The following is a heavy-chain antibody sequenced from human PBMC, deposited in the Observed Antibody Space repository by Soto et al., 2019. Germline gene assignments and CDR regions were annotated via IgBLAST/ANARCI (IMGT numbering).Heavy chain of an antibody. V-gene: IGHV2-5*02. CDR3: AQTYSSSRYPGGGWFDL. J-gene: IGHJ5*02. CDR2: IYWDDDK. Sequence: QITLKESGPTLVKPTQTLTLTCTFSGFSLSTSGVGVGWIRQPPGKALEWLALIYWDDDKRYSPSLKSRLTTTNXXPXNXXVPTTTPMDPVDTATYYCAQTYSSSRYPGGGWFDLWGQGTLVTVSS. D-gene: IGHD6-13*01. CDR1: GFSLSTSGVG.